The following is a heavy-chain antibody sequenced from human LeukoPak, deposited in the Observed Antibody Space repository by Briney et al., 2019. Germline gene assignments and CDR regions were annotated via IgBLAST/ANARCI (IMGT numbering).Heavy chain of an antibody. V-gene: IGHV1-46*01. D-gene: IGHD1-14*01. CDR2: INGGADST. Sequence: ASVKVSCKASGYTFTTYYMHWVRQAPGQGLEWMGIINGGADSTTYAQQFQGRVTMTRDTSTSTVYMEVSSLRSEDTAVYYCARQSVRPGASPLFDYWGQGTLVTVSS. CDR1: GYTFTTYY. J-gene: IGHJ4*02. CDR3: ARQSVRPGASPLFDY.